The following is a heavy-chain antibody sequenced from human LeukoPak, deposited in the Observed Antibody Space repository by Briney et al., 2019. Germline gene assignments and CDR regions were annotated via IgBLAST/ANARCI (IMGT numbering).Heavy chain of an antibody. D-gene: IGHD6-19*01. Sequence: SGTLSLTCAVSGDSISSSNWWSWVRQPPGKGLEWIGEIYHSGSTNYNPSLKSRVTISVDKSKNQFSLKLSSVTAADTAVYYCARLKGSGWLEYFQHWGQGTLVTVSS. J-gene: IGHJ1*01. CDR1: GDSISSSNW. V-gene: IGHV4-4*02. CDR2: IYHSGST. CDR3: ARLKGSGWLEYFQH.